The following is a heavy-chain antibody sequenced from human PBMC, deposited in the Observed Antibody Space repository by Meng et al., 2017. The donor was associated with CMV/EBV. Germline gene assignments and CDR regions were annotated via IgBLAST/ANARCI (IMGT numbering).Heavy chain of an antibody. J-gene: IGHJ5*02. CDR2: IIPIFGTA. V-gene: IGHV1-69*05. CDR3: ASGPGMWYQPRRNWFDP. D-gene: IGHD2-2*01. Sequence: SVKVSCQASGGTFSSYAISWVRQAPGQGLEWMGGIIPIFGTANYAQKFQGRVTITTDESTSTAYMELSSLRSEDTAVYYCASGPGMWYQPRRNWFDPWGQGTLVTVSS. CDR1: GGTFSSYA.